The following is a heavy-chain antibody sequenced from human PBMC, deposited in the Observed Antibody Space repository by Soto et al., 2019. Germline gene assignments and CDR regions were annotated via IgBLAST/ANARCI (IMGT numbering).Heavy chain of an antibody. J-gene: IGHJ6*02. V-gene: IGHV1-46*01. Sequence: ASVKVSCKASGYTSTSYFMHWLRQAPGQGLEWMGVINPSADSATYSQNFQGRVTMTRDTSTSTVYMELSSLRSEDTAVYYCAREALHYYYGMDVWGQGTTVTVSS. CDR1: GYTSTSYF. CDR2: INPSADSA. CDR3: AREALHYYYGMDV.